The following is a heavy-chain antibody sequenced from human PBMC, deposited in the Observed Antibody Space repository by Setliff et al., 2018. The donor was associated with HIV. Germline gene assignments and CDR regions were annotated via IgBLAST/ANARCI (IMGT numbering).Heavy chain of an antibody. CDR1: GYTFTNYG. V-gene: IGHV1-18*01. D-gene: IGHD3-22*01. CDR3: ARRFVEVNYDSSGSKEYYYYMDV. CDR2: ISAYTGNT. Sequence: ASVKVSCKAFGYTFTNYGISWVRQAPGQGLEWMGWISAYTGNTDYAQKFQGRVTITADESTSTAYMELSSLRSEDTAVYYCARRFVEVNYDSSGSKEYYYYMDVWGKGTTVTVSS. J-gene: IGHJ6*03.